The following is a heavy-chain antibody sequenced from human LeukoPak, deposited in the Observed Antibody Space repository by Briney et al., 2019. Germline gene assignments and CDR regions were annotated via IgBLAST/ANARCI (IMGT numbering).Heavy chain of an antibody. CDR1: GYSISSGYY. V-gene: IGHV4-38-2*02. CDR3: ARGMIVVVITTAFDY. D-gene: IGHD3-22*01. CDR2: IYHSGST. Sequence: KPSETLSLTCTVSGYSISSGYYWGWIRQPPGKGLEWIGSIYHSGSTYYNPSLKSRVTISVDTSKNQFSLKLSSVTAADTAVYYCARGMIVVVITTAFDYWGQGTLVTVSS. J-gene: IGHJ4*02.